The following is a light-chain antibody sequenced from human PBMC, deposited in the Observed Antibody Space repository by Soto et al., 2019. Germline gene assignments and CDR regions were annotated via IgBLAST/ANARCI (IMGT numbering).Light chain of an antibody. J-gene: IGLJ1*01. CDR2: EVT. CDR3: SSYTTSSTRV. CDR1: SSDVGIYNY. Sequence: QSALTQPASVSGSPGQSIAISCTGSSSDVGIYNYVSWYQQHPGKVPKLIIYEVTNRPSGVSNRFSGSKSGNTASLTISGLQAEDEGDYYCSSYTTSSTRVFGTGTKVTVL. V-gene: IGLV2-14*01.